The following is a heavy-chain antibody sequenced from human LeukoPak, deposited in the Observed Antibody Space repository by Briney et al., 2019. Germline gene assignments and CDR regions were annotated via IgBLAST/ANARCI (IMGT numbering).Heavy chain of an antibody. CDR3: ARLYQTSARYYYGMDV. V-gene: IGHV1-8*01. CDR2: MNPNSGNT. Sequence: ASVKVSCKASGYTFTSYDINWVRQATGQGLEWMGWMNPNSGNTGYAQKFQGRVTMTRNTSISTAYMELSSLRSEDTAVDYCARLYQTSARYYYGMDVWGQGTTVTVSS. D-gene: IGHD2-2*01. CDR1: GYTFTSYD. J-gene: IGHJ6*02.